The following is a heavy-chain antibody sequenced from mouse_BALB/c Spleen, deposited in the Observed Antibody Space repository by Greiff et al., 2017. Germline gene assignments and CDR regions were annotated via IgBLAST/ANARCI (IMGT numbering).Heavy chain of an antibody. CDR1: GYTFTSYT. J-gene: IGHJ2*01. CDR3: ARDYYGSSTFDY. CDR2: INPSSGYT. Sequence: LQQSAAELARPGASVKMSCKASGYTFTSYTMHWVKQRPGQGLEWIGYINPSSGYTEYNQKFKDKTTLTADKSSSTAYMQLSSLTSEDSAVYYCARDYYGSSTFDYWGQGTTLTVSS. V-gene: IGHV1-4*02. D-gene: IGHD1-1*01.